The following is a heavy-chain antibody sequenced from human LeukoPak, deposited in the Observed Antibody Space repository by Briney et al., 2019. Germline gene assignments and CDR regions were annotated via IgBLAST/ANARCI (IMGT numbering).Heavy chain of an antibody. Sequence: ASVKVSCKASGYTFTNYAMNWVRQAPGQGLEWMGWINTNTGNPTYAQGFTGRFVFSLDTSVSTAYLQISSLKAEDTAVYYCARENIDTTLGDYDWGSYIDYWGQGTLVTVSS. CDR2: INTNTGNP. CDR3: ARENIDTTLGDYDWGSYIDY. CDR1: GYTFTNYA. V-gene: IGHV7-4-1*02. J-gene: IGHJ4*02. D-gene: IGHD3-10*01.